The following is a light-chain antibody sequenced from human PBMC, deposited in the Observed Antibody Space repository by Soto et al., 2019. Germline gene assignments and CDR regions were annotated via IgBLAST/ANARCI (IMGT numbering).Light chain of an antibody. CDR1: SSDVGGYNY. Sequence: QSVLTQPASVSGSPGQSITISCTGTSSDVGGYNYVSWYQQHPGKAPKLMIYEVSNRPSGVSNRFSGSKSGNTASLTISGLQAEDEADYYCSPYTRSSTLVFGTGTTVTVL. J-gene: IGLJ1*01. V-gene: IGLV2-14*01. CDR2: EVS. CDR3: SPYTRSSTLV.